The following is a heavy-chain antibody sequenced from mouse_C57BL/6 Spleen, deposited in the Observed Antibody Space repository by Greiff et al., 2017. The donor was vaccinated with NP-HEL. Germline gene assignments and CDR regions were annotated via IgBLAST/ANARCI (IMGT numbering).Heavy chain of an antibody. J-gene: IGHJ2*01. Sequence: EVKLMESGPGLVKPSQSLSLTCSVTGYSITSGYYWNWIRQFPGNKLEWMGYISYDGSNNYNPSLKNRISITRDTSKNQFFLKLNSVTTEDTATYYCAREGTGTLIDYWGQGTTLTVSS. CDR3: AREGTGTLIDY. D-gene: IGHD4-1*01. CDR1: GYSITSGYY. CDR2: ISYDGSN. V-gene: IGHV3-6*01.